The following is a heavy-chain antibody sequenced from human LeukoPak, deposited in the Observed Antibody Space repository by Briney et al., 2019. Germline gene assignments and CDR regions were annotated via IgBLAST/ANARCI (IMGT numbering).Heavy chain of an antibody. J-gene: IGHJ4*02. CDR1: GGSFSGYY. CDR2: INHSGST. V-gene: IGHV4-34*01. Sequence: SETLSLTCAVYGGSFSGYYWSWIRQPPGKGLEWIGEINHSGSTNYNPSLKSRVTISVDRSKNQFSLKLSSVTAADTAVYYCARALSGEVDYWGQGTLVTVSS. D-gene: IGHD3-16*01. CDR3: ARALSGEVDY.